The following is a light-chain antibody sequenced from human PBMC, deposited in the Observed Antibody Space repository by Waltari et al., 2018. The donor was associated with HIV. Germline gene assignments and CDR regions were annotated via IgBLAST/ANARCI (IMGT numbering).Light chain of an antibody. Sequence: QSVLTQPPSVSEAPRQRVTLSCSGSSSNVGYNGVNWYQQLPGKAPKLLIYFDDLLSSGVSDRFSGSKSGTSASLAISGLQSEDEGDYYCAAWDDSLNGYVFGTGTKVTVL. CDR1: SSNVGYNG. CDR2: FDD. J-gene: IGLJ1*01. CDR3: AAWDDSLNGYV. V-gene: IGLV1-36*01.